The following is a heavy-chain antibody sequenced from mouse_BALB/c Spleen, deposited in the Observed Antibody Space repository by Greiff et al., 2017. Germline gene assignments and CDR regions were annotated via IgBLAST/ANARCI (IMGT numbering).Heavy chain of an antibody. CDR2: IWGDGST. CDR3: ARDRTTVVGGYAMDY. D-gene: IGHD1-1*01. J-gene: IGHJ4*01. V-gene: IGHV2-6-7*01. Sequence: QVQLKESGPGLVAPSQSLSITCTVSGFSLTGYGVNWVRQPPGKGLEWLGMIWGDGSTDYNSALKSRLSISKDNSKSQVFLKMNSLQTDDTARYHCARDRTTVVGGYAMDYWGQGTSVTVSS. CDR1: GFSLTGYG.